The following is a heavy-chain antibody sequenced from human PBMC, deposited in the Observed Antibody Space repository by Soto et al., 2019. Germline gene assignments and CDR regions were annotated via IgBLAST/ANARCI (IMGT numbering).Heavy chain of an antibody. CDR1: GFTFSSYA. J-gene: IGHJ4*02. Sequence: EVQLLESGGGLVQPGGSLRLSCAASGFTFSSYAMSWVRQAPGKGLEWVSAISGSGGSTYYADSVKGRFTISRDNSKNTLYLQMISLRAEDTDVYYCAKDIVVVVAANYVYWGQGTLVTVSS. V-gene: IGHV3-23*01. CDR3: AKDIVVVVAANYVY. CDR2: ISGSGGST. D-gene: IGHD2-15*01.